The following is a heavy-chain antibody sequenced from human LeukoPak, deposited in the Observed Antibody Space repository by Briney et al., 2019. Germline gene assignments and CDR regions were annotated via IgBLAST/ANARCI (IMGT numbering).Heavy chain of an antibody. CDR1: GYTLRTYY. CDR3: ARALEDYSGHDYGLDY. J-gene: IGHJ4*02. CDR2: INPSAGGT. D-gene: IGHD5-12*01. V-gene: IGHV1-46*01. Sequence: KASGYTLRTYYMHWVRQAPGQGLDWMGIINPSAGGTSYAQKFQGRVTMTRDTSTSTVYMELGSLRSEDTAVYYCARALEDYSGHDYGLDYWGQGTLVTVSS.